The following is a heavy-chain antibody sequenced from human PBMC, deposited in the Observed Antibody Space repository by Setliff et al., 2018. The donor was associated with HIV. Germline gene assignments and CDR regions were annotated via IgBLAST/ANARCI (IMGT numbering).Heavy chain of an antibody. CDR1: GFTFSSYS. Sequence: PGESLKISCAASGFTFSSYSMNWVRQAPGKGLEWVSYISSSSSTIYYADSVKGRFTISRDNAKNSLYLQMNSLGAEDTAVYYCARDPAFGAFDIWGQGTMVTVSS. CDR2: ISSSSSTI. J-gene: IGHJ3*02. CDR3: ARDPAFGAFDI. D-gene: IGHD3-10*01. V-gene: IGHV3-48*01.